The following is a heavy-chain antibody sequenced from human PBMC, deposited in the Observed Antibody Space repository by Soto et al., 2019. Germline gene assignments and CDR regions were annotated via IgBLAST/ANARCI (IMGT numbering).Heavy chain of an antibody. Sequence: SETLSLTCTVSGGSISSYYWSWIRQPPGKGLEWIGYIYYSGSTNYNPSLKSRVTISVDTSKNQFSLKLSSVTAADTAVYYCARHAPAPFTYSSSSYFDYWGQGTLVTVSS. J-gene: IGHJ4*02. D-gene: IGHD6-6*01. CDR2: IYYSGST. CDR1: GGSISSYY. V-gene: IGHV4-59*08. CDR3: ARHAPAPFTYSSSSYFDY.